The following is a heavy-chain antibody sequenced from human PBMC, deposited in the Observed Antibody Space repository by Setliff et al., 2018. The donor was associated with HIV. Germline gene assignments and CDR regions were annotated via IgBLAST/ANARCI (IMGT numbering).Heavy chain of an antibody. CDR2: INPSGGST. CDR1: GYTFTSYY. D-gene: IGHD1-26*01. J-gene: IGHJ4*02. V-gene: IGHV1-46*01. CDR3: ARDRSYYPNYFDY. Sequence: ASVKVSCKASGYTFTSYYMHWVRQAPGQGLEWMGIINPSGGSTSYAQKFQGRVTITTDESTRTSYMELSSLRSEDTAVYYCARDRSYYPNYFDYWGQGTLVTVSS.